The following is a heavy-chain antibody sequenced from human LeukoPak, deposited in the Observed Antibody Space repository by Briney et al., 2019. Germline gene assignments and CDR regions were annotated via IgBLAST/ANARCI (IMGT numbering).Heavy chain of an antibody. Sequence: GASVKVSCKASGGTFSSYAISWVRLAPGQGLEWLGGLIPIFGTANYAQKFQGRVTITADESTSTAYMELSSLRSEDTAVYYCASFQGIAVAGTQRDYWGQVTLVTVSS. J-gene: IGHJ4*02. CDR3: ASFQGIAVAGTQRDY. CDR2: LIPIFGTA. D-gene: IGHD6-19*01. CDR1: GGTFSSYA. V-gene: IGHV1-69*13.